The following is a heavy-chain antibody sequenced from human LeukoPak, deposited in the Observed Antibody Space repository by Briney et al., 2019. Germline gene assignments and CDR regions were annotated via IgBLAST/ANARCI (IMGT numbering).Heavy chain of an antibody. CDR2: IYYSGST. CDR3: ARAWSGSGWFDP. J-gene: IGHJ5*02. Sequence: SETLSLTCTVSGGSISTSTYYWGWIRQPPGKGLEWIGYIYYSGSTNYNPSLKSRVTISVDTSKNQFSLKLSSVTAADTAVYYCARAWSGSGWFDPWGQGTLVTVSS. CDR1: GGSISTSTYY. D-gene: IGHD3-10*01. V-gene: IGHV4-61*05.